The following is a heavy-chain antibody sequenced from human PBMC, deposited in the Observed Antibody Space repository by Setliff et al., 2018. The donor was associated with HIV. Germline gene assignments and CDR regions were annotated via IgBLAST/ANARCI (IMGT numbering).Heavy chain of an antibody. Sequence: SETLSLTCTVSGGSISSSSYYWGWIRQPPGKGLEWIGSIYYSGSTYYNPSLKSRVTISVDTSKNQFSLKLSSVTAADTAVYYCARTTGSHRAFDIWGQGTMVTVAS. CDR3: ARTTGSHRAFDI. CDR2: IYYSGST. V-gene: IGHV4-39*01. J-gene: IGHJ3*02. D-gene: IGHD4-17*01. CDR1: GGSISSSSYY.